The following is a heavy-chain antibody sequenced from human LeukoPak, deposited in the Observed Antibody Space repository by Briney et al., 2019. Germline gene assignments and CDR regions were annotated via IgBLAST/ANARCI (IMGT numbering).Heavy chain of an antibody. D-gene: IGHD3-22*01. CDR3: ARDANYHVSSDYYDAFDI. CDR2: IRGDESRK. CDR1: GFSFSNYW. Sequence: GGSLRLSCAASGFSFSNYWMTWLRQAPGKGLEWVANIRGDESRKYYLDSVTGRFTISRDNAKNSLYLQMNSLRAEDTAVYYCARDANYHVSSDYYDAFDIWGQGTMDTVSS. V-gene: IGHV3-7*01. J-gene: IGHJ3*02.